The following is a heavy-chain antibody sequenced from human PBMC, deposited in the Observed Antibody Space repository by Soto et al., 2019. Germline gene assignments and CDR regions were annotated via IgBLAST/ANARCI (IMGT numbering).Heavy chain of an antibody. CDR3: TKGSSTYYYEV. V-gene: IGHV3-23*01. J-gene: IGHJ6*02. CDR2: ISASGGGT. Sequence: EVQLLESGGGLVQPGGSLRLSCAASGFTFNNYAMSWVRQAPGKGLEWVSAISASGGGTYYADSAKGRFTISRDNSKNTLYVQMNSLRAEDTAVYYCTKGSSTYYYEVWGQGTTVTVSS. D-gene: IGHD3-22*01. CDR1: GFTFNNYA.